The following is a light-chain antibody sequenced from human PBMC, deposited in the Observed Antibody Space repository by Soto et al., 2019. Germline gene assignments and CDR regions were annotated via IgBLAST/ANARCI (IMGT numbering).Light chain of an antibody. Sequence: QSVLTQPPSVSGAPGQRVTISCTGSSSNIGAGYDVHWYQQVPGTAPKLLISGNINRPSGVPDRFSGSKFGTSASLAITGLQAEDEADYYCQSYDSSLSGYVVFGGGTKVTVL. CDR1: SSNIGAGYD. J-gene: IGLJ2*01. CDR2: GNI. CDR3: QSYDSSLSGYVV. V-gene: IGLV1-40*01.